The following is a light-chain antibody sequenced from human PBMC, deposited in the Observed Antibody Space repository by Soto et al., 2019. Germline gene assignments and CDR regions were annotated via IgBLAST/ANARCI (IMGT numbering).Light chain of an antibody. J-gene: IGLJ1*01. CDR3: SSHGGSNPFYV. CDR1: SSNIGSNT. CDR2: YND. Sequence: QSVLTQPPSASGTPGQRVTISCSGSSSNIGSNTVNWYQQLPGTAPKLLIYYNDQRPSGVPDRFSGSKSGTSASLAISGLQSEDEADYYCSSHGGSNPFYVFGSGTKVTVL. V-gene: IGLV1-44*01.